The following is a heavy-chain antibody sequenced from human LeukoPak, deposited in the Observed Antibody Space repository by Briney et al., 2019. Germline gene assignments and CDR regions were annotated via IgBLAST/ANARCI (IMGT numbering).Heavy chain of an antibody. D-gene: IGHD6-19*01. Sequence: GGSLRLSCAASGFTFSSYSMNWVRQASGKGLEWVSSISSSSSYIYYADSVKGRFTISRDNAKNSLYLQMNSLRAEDTAVYYCAREAVLLYYYYYYMDVWGKGTTVTVSS. CDR1: GFTFSSYS. V-gene: IGHV3-21*01. J-gene: IGHJ6*03. CDR2: ISSSSSYI. CDR3: AREAVLLYYYYYYMDV.